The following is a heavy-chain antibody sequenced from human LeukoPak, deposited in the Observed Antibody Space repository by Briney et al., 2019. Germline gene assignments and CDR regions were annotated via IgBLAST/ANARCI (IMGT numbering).Heavy chain of an antibody. V-gene: IGHV4-61*01. CDR2: IYYSGST. D-gene: IGHD6-6*01. J-gene: IGHJ4*02. CDR1: GGSISSGPYF. CDR3: ARVRDLLGGQLVVPGYFDY. Sequence: PSETLSLTCSVSGGSISSGPYFWSWIRQPPGKGLEWIGYIYYSGSTNYNPSLKSRVTISVDTSKNQFSLKLSSVTAADTAVYYCARVRDLLGGQLVVPGYFDYWGQGTLVTVSS.